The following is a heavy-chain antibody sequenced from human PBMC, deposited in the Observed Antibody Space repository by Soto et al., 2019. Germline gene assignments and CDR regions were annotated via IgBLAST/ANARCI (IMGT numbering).Heavy chain of an antibody. Sequence: PGGSLRLSCAASGFTFDDYAMHWVRQAPGKGLEWVSGISWNSGSIGYADSVKGRFTISRDNAKNSLYLQMNSLRAEDTALYYCAKGLPLYGDYGYFQHWGQGTLVTVSS. J-gene: IGHJ1*01. CDR1: GFTFDDYA. D-gene: IGHD4-17*01. CDR3: AKGLPLYGDYGYFQH. CDR2: ISWNSGSI. V-gene: IGHV3-9*01.